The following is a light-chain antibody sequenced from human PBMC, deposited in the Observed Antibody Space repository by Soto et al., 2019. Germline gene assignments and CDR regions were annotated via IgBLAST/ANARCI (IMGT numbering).Light chain of an antibody. V-gene: IGKV1-5*03. J-gene: IGKJ1*01. CDR1: QSITTW. CDR2: KAS. Sequence: DIQMTQSPSTLSASVGDRVTITCRASQSITTWLAWYQQKPGKAPKLLISKASILESGVPSRFSGSGSGTEFTLTISSLQPDDFATYYCQQCEIYSRTFGQGTKVEIK. CDR3: QQCEIYSRT.